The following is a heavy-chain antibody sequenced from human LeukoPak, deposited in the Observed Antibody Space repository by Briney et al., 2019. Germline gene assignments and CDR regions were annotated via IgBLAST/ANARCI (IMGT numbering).Heavy chain of an antibody. CDR1: GYTFTGYY. Sequence: ASVKVSCKASGYTFTGYYMHWVRQAPGQGLEWMGWINPNSGGTNYAQKFQGRVTMTRDTSISTAYMELSRLRSDDTAVYYCAGDSVLRFLEWLLVSYYYYYMDVWGKGTTVTVSS. CDR2: INPNSGGT. V-gene: IGHV1-2*02. J-gene: IGHJ6*03. CDR3: AGDSVLRFLEWLLVSYYYYYMDV. D-gene: IGHD3-3*01.